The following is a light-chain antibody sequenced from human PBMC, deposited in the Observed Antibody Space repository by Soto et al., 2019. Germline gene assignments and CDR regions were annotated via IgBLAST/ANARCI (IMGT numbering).Light chain of an antibody. V-gene: IGLV2-14*03. CDR3: SSYTSSSTYV. J-gene: IGLJ1*01. Sequence: QSVLNQPASVSGSPGQSITISCTGTSSDVGGYNYVSWYQQHPGKAPKLMIYDVTNRPSGVSNRFSGSKSGYTASLTISGLQAEDEADYYCSSYTSSSTYVFGTGTKVT. CDR1: SSDVGGYNY. CDR2: DVT.